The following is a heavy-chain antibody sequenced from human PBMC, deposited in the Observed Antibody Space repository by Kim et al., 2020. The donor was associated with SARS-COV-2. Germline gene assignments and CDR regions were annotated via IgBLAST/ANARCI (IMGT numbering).Heavy chain of an antibody. Sequence: GSLRLSCAASGFTFSNAWMSWVRQAPGKGLEWVGRIKSKTDGGTTDYAAPVKGRFTISRDDSKNTLYLQMNSLKTEDTAVYYCTTDSGRAWLPRPLDYWGQGTLVTVSS. CDR1: GFTFSNAW. CDR2: IKSKTDGGTT. V-gene: IGHV3-15*01. J-gene: IGHJ4*02. D-gene: IGHD2-15*01. CDR3: TTDSGRAWLPRPLDY.